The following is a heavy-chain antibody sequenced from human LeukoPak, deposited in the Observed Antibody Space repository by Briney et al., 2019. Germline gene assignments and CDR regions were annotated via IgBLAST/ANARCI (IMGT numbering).Heavy chain of an antibody. J-gene: IGHJ5*02. CDR3: ASSRAATNWFDP. CDR1: GYSFLSHW. Sequence: GESLKISCKGSGYSFLSHWIAWVRQTPGKGLEWMGIIYPGDSDTRYSPSFQGQVTISADKSISTAYLQWSSLKASDTAIYYCASSRAATNWFDPWGQGTQVTVSS. CDR2: IYPGDSDT. V-gene: IGHV5-51*01. D-gene: IGHD2-15*01.